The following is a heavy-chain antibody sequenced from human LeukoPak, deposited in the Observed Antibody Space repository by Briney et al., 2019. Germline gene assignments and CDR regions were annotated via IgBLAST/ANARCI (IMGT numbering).Heavy chain of an antibody. J-gene: IGHJ4*02. D-gene: IGHD3-10*01. CDR2: INHSGST. Sequence: PSETLSLTCAVYGGSFSGYYWSWIRQPPGKGLEWIGEINHSGSTNYNPSLKSRVTISVDTSKNQFSLKLSSVTAADTAVYYCARVPTALLWFGELPYYFDYWGQGTLVTVSS. CDR1: GGSFSGYY. CDR3: ARVPTALLWFGELPYYFDY. V-gene: IGHV4-34*01.